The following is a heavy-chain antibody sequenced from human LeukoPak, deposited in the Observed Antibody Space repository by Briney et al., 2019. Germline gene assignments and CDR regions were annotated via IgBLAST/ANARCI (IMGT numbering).Heavy chain of an antibody. CDR2: IKQDGSEK. V-gene: IGHV3-7*04. CDR1: GFTFSSYW. CDR3: AREYSSSWPNYYYYYYGMDV. J-gene: IGHJ6*02. Sequence: GSLRLSCAASGFTFSSYWMSWVRQAPGKGLEWVANIKQDGSEKYYVDSVKGRFTISRDNAKNSLYLQMNSLRAEDTAVYYCAREYSSSWPNYYYYYYGMDVWGQGTTVTVSS. D-gene: IGHD6-13*01.